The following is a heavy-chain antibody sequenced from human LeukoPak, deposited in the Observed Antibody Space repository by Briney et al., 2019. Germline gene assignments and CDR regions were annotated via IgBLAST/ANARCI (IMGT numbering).Heavy chain of an antibody. D-gene: IGHD6-13*01. CDR2: IWYDGSNK. CDR3: AREGGSSWSTLFDY. CDR1: GFTFSSYG. Sequence: TGGSLRLSCAASGFTFSSYGMHWVRQAPGKGLEWVAVIWYDGSNKYYADSVKGRFTISRDNSKNTLYLQMNSLRAEDTAVYYCAREGGSSWSTLFDYWGQGTLVTVSS. V-gene: IGHV3-33*01. J-gene: IGHJ4*02.